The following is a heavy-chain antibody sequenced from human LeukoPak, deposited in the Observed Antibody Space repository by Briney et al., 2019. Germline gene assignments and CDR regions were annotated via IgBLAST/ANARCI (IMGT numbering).Heavy chain of an antibody. CDR2: MNPNSGNT. V-gene: IGHV1-8*03. CDR1: GYTFTSYD. CDR3: ARGTPYGDYNRREFDP. D-gene: IGHD4-17*01. J-gene: IGHJ5*02. Sequence: ASVKVSCKASGYTFTSYDINWVRQATGQGLEWMGWMNPNSGNTGYAQKFQGRVTITRNTSISTAYMELSSLRSEDTAVYYFARGTPYGDYNRREFDPWGQGTLVTVSS.